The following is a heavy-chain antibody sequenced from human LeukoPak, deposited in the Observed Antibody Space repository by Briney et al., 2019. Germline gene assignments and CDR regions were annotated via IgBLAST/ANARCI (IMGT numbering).Heavy chain of an antibody. V-gene: IGHV3-66*01. CDR2: IYSGGST. CDR1: GFTVSSNY. D-gene: IGHD6-25*01. Sequence: GGSLRLSCAASGFTVSSNYMSWVRQAPGKGLEWVSVIYSGGSTYYADSVKGSFTTSSSNSKNTLYLQMNSLRAEDTAVYYCARDQAAGASPFDYWGQGTLVTVSS. J-gene: IGHJ4*02. CDR3: ARDQAAGASPFDY.